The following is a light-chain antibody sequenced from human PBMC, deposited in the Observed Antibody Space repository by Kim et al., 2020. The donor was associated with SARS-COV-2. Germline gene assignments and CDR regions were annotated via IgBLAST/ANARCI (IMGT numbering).Light chain of an antibody. CDR1: QGIRND. V-gene: IGKV1-6*01. CDR3: LQDYNYPYS. Sequence: SASVGDRVTITCRASQGIRNDLGWYQQKPGKALKLLIYAASSLQSGVPSRFSGSGSGTDFTLTISSLQPEDFATYYCLQDYNYPYSFGQGTKLEI. CDR2: AAS. J-gene: IGKJ2*01.